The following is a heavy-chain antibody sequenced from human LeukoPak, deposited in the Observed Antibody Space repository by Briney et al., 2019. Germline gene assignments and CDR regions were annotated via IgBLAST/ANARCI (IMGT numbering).Heavy chain of an antibody. J-gene: IGHJ4*02. CDR3: ARADCGGDCYSGRIFDY. D-gene: IGHD2-21*02. CDR1: GYTFTSYH. Sequence: ASVKVSCKASGYTFTSYHMHWVRQAPGQGLEWMGIINPSGGTTNYAQKFRGRVTMTRDMSTSTVYMELSRLRSDDTAVYYCARADCGGDCYSGRIFDYWGQGTLVTVSS. CDR2: INPSGGTT. V-gene: IGHV1-46*01.